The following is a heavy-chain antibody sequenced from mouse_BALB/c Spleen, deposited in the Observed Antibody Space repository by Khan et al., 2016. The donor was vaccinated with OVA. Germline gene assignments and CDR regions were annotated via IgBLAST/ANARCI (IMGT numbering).Heavy chain of an antibody. J-gene: IGHJ2*01. CDR2: ISYSGRT. D-gene: IGHD1-1*01. Sequence: EVQLQESGPGLVKPSQSLSLTCTVTGYSITSDYAWNWIRQFPENKLEWMGYISYSGRTSYNPSPKSRISITRDTSKNQFFLQLNSVTTEDTATYYCARSVTITTVVATDFDYWGQGTTLTVSS. CDR1: GYSITSDYA. V-gene: IGHV3-2*02. CDR3: ARSVTITTVVATDFDY.